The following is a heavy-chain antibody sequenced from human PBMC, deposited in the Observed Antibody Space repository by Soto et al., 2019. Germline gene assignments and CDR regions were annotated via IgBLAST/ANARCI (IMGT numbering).Heavy chain of an antibody. V-gene: IGHV3-74*01. CDR3: ARGRPYGMDV. J-gene: IGHJ6*02. CDR1: GFTFGSYW. Sequence: EVQLVESGGGLVQPGGSLRVSCAASGFTFGSYWMNWVRQAPGKGLVWVSRIDSDGSSTTYAVSVKGRFTTSRDNAKNTLYLQMSSLRAEDTAVYYCARGRPYGMDVWGQGTTVTVSS. CDR2: IDSDGSST.